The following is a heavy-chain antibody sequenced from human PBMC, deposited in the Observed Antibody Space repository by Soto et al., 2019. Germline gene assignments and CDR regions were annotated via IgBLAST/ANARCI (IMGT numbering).Heavy chain of an antibody. CDR1: GFSLSSTRMA. CDR3: AHIVVAGLGYYFDY. V-gene: IGHV2-5*02. CDR2: IYWDDDK. D-gene: IGHD6-19*01. Sequence: QITLKESGPTLVKPTQTLTLTCTFSGFSLSSTRMAVGWIRQPPGKALEWLALIYWDDDKGYTPFLKSRLTITKDPSNNQVVLTRSNMDPVDTARYYCAHIVVAGLGYYFDYWGQGTLVTVSS. J-gene: IGHJ4*02.